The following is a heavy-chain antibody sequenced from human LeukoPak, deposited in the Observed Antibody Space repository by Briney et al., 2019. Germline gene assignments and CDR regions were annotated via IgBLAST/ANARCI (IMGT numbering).Heavy chain of an antibody. Sequence: GASVKVSCKASGYTFTGYYMRWVRQAPGQGLEWVGWINPDSGGTNYAQKFQGRVTMTRDTSTSTVYMQLSRLRSDDTAVYYCAGAGYRGNYYYYFDFWAREPWSPSPQ. V-gene: IGHV1-2*02. CDR2: INPDSGGT. CDR3: AGAGYRGNYYYYFDF. D-gene: IGHD1-26*01. J-gene: IGHJ4*02. CDR1: GYTFTGYY.